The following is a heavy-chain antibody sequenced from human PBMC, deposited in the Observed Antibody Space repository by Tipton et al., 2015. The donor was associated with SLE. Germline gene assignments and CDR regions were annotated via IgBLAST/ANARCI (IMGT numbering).Heavy chain of an antibody. V-gene: IGHV4-34*01. CDR3: ARALRLTPGGCYLDV. J-gene: IGHJ6*03. D-gene: IGHD3-3*01. CDR1: GGSFTGYY. Sequence: LRLSCVAYGGSFTGYYWSWIRQPPGKGLEWIGEIDHSGSANYNPSLESRLTISGDTSKKQFSLKLTSVTAADTAVYYCARALRLTPGGCYLDVWGKGTTVTVSS. CDR2: IDHSGSA.